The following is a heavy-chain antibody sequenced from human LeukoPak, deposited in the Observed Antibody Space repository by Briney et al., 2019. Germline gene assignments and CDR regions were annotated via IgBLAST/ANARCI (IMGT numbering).Heavy chain of an antibody. D-gene: IGHD4-23*01. Sequence: GGSLRLSCVVSGLTFDNAWMSWVRQAPGKGLEWAGRIKSKNVGETTEYAAPVQGRFTISRDDSKNTVYLQMSSLKTEDTAVYYCTTGPGNSGYWGQGTLVTVSS. CDR3: TTGPGNSGY. J-gene: IGHJ4*02. CDR1: GLTFDNAW. V-gene: IGHV3-15*01. CDR2: IKSKNVGETT.